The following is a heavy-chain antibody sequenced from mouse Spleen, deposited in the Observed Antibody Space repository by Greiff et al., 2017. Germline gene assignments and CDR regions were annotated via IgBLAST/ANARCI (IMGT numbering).Heavy chain of an antibody. CDR2: INPNNGGT. J-gene: IGHJ4*01. CDR3: ARQGLRTDAMDY. D-gene: IGHD3-1*01. V-gene: IGHV1-18*01. Sequence: DVKLVESGPELVKPGASVKIPCKASGYTFTDYNMDWVKQSHGKSLEWIGDINPNNGGTIYNQKFKGKATLTVDKSSSTAYMELRSLTSEDTAVYYCARQGLRTDAMDYWGQGTSVTVSS. CDR1: GYTFTDYN.